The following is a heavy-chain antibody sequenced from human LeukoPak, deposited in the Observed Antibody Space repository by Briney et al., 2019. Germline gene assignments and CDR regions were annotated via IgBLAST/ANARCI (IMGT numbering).Heavy chain of an antibody. CDR1: GFPVSRNY. CDR3: EREGGDDSGDYLKY. D-gene: IGHD4-17*01. J-gene: IGHJ4*02. Sequence: GGSLRLSCAVSGFPVSRNYMSWVRQAPGKGLEWVSVIYSGDSTYYADSVKGRFTISRDNSKNMLYLQMNSLRAEDTAVYYCEREGGDDSGDYLKYWGQGTLVTVSS. CDR2: IYSGDST. V-gene: IGHV3-53*01.